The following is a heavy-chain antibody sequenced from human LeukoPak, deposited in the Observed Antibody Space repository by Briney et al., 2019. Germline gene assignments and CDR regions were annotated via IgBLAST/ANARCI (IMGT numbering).Heavy chain of an antibody. CDR2: ITPIFGTA. CDR1: GGTFSSYA. D-gene: IGHD3-10*01. V-gene: IGHV1-69*05. CDR3: ARGSEHMVRGVYFDY. J-gene: IGHJ4*02. Sequence: ASVKVSRKAAGGTFSSYAISWVRQAPGQGLEWMGRITPIFGTANYAQKFQGRVTITTDESTSTAYMELSSLRSEDTAVYYCARGSEHMVRGVYFDYWGQGTLVTVSS.